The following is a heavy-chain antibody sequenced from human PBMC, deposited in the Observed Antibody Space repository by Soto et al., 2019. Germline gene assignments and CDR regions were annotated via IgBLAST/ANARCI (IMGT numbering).Heavy chain of an antibody. CDR2: IYYSGSS. Sequence: PSETLSLTCSVSGGSISGYYWSWIRQPPGKGLEWIAYIYYSGSSNSNPSLKSRVTISVDTSKNQFSLKLSSVTAADTAVYYCARHSNEYRKSLDYWGQGTLVTVSS. V-gene: IGHV4-59*08. J-gene: IGHJ4*02. D-gene: IGHD1-1*01. CDR3: ARHSNEYRKSLDY. CDR1: GGSISGYY.